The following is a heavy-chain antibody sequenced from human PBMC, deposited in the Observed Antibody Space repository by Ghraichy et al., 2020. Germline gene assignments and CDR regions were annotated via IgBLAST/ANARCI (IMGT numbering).Heavy chain of an antibody. D-gene: IGHD1-26*01. J-gene: IGHJ3*02. V-gene: IGHV3-21*01. CDR2: ISSSSSYI. Sequence: GGSLRLSCAASGFTFSSYSMNWVRQAPGKGLEWVSSISSSSSYIYYADSVKGRFTISRDNAKNSLYLQMNSLRAEDTAVYYCARGEGGSANAFDIWGQGTMVTVSS. CDR1: GFTFSSYS. CDR3: ARGEGGSANAFDI.